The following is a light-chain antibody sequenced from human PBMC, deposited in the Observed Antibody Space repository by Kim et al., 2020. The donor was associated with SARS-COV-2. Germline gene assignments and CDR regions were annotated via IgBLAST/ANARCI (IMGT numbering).Light chain of an antibody. V-gene: IGLV1-44*01. CDR3: EAWDDSLNGPV. CDR2: RND. J-gene: IGLJ3*02. Sequence: QSVLIQPPSASGTPGQRVTISCSGGRSNVGRNYVYWFQHLPGTAPKVLIERNDQRPSGAPARFSGSKSGTSASLAISGLQPEDDADYYCEAWDDSLNGPVFGGGTQLTVL. CDR1: RSNVGRNY.